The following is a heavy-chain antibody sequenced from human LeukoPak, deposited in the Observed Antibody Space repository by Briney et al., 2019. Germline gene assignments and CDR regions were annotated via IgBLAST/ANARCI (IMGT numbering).Heavy chain of an antibody. CDR2: IYYSGST. D-gene: IGHD3-10*01. V-gene: IGHV4-39*01. Sequence: SETLSLTCTVSGGSISSSSYYWGWIRQPSGKGLEWIGSIYYSGSTYYNPSLKSRVTISVDTSKNQFSLKLSSVTAADTAVYYCARTDLITMVRGVTFDYWGQGTLVTVSS. CDR3: ARTDLITMVRGVTFDY. CDR1: GGSISSSSYY. J-gene: IGHJ4*02.